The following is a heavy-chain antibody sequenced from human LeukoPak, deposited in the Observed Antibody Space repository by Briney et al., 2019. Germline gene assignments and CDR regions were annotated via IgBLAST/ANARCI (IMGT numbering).Heavy chain of an antibody. Sequence: SETLSLTCTVSGGSISSYYWSWIRQPPGKGLEWIGYIYYSGSANYNPSLKSRVTISVDTSKNQFSLKLSSVTAADTAVYYCARSHSVWTSFDYWGQGTLVTVSS. CDR3: ARSHSVWTSFDY. V-gene: IGHV4-59*01. D-gene: IGHD3/OR15-3a*01. J-gene: IGHJ4*02. CDR1: GGSISSYY. CDR2: IYYSGSA.